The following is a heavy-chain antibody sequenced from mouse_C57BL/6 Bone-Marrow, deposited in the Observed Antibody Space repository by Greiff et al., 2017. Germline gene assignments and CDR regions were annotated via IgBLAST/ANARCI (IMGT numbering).Heavy chain of an antibody. V-gene: IGHV1-39*01. Sequence: VQLQQSGPELVKPGASVKISCKASGYSFTDYNMNWVKQSNGKSLEWIGVINPNYGTTSYNQKFKGKATLTVDQSSSTAYMQLNSLTSEDSAVYDCARETTTVVPYYFDYWGQGTTLTVSS. CDR3: ARETTTVVPYYFDY. CDR1: GYSFTDYN. CDR2: INPNYGTT. D-gene: IGHD1-1*01. J-gene: IGHJ2*01.